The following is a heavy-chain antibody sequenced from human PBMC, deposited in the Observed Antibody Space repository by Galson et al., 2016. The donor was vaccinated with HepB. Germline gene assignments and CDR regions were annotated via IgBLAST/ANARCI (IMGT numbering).Heavy chain of an antibody. CDR2: INGGIGDT. CDR1: GYTFTTYG. CDR3: ARDFSSATCWPWGYNYFDA. Sequence: SVKVSCKASGYTFTTYGMHWVRQAPGQRLEWMGWINGGIGDTAYSQKFQGRVSITRDKSASTAYMEVSSLTSEDPAGHYSARDFSSATCWPWGYNYFDARGQGTPVTVSS. J-gene: IGHJ5*02. D-gene: IGHD2-2*01. V-gene: IGHV1-3*01.